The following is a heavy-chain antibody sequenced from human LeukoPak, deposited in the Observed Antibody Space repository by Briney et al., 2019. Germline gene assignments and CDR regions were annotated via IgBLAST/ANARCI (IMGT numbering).Heavy chain of an antibody. Sequence: ASVKVSCKASGYTFTSYDINWVRQATGQGLEWMGWMNPNSGNTGYAQKFQGRVTMTRNTSISTAYMELSSLRSGDTAVYYCARGLIVDNGSFDPWGQGTLVTVSS. CDR3: ARGLIVDNGSFDP. D-gene: IGHD2-15*01. J-gene: IGHJ5*02. CDR1: GYTFTSYD. V-gene: IGHV1-8*01. CDR2: MNPNSGNT.